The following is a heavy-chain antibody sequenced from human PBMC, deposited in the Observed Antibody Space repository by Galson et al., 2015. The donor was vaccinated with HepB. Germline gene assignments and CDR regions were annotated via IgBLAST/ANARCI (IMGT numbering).Heavy chain of an antibody. Sequence: SVKVSCKASGYTFTSYGISWLRQAPGQGLEWMGWISAYNGNTNYAQKPQGRVTMTTDTSTSTAYMELRSLRSDDTAVYYCARDGTAWGSYYGMDVWGQGTTVTVSS. J-gene: IGHJ6*02. D-gene: IGHD1-1*01. CDR3: ARDGTAWGSYYGMDV. CDR1: GYTFTSYG. CDR2: ISAYNGNT. V-gene: IGHV1-18*04.